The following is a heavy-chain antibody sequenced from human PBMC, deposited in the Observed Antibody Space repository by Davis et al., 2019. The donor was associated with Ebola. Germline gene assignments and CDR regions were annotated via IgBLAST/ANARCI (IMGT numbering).Heavy chain of an antibody. V-gene: IGHV1-2*02. D-gene: IGHD5/OR15-5a*01. J-gene: IGHJ4*02. CDR2: IHLKSGGT. CDR1: GFTFTGYY. Sequence: ASVKVSCKTSGFTFTGYYMHWVRQAPGQGLEWMGWIHLKSGGTKFAEKFQGRVIMTRDTSIGTAYMELSSLTPDDTAVYFCARVSTRTFDHWGQGTLVTVSS. CDR3: ARVSTRTFDH.